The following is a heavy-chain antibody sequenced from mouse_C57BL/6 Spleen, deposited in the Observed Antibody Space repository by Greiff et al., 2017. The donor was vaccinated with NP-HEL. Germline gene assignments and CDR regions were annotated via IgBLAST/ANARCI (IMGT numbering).Heavy chain of an antibody. D-gene: IGHD2-3*01. J-gene: IGHJ4*01. V-gene: IGHV1-52*01. CDR3: ARWLLQVGYAMDY. CDR2: IDPSDSET. Sequence: QVQLQQPGAELVRPGSSVKLSCKASGYTFTSYWMHWVKQRPIQGLEWIGNIDPSDSETHYNQKFKDKATLTVDKSYSTAYMQLSSLTSEDSAVYYGARWLLQVGYAMDYWGQGTSVTVSS. CDR1: GYTFTSYW.